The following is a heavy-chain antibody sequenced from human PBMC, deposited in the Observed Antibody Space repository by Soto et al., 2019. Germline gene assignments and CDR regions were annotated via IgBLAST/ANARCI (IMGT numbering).Heavy chain of an antibody. D-gene: IGHD3-3*01. CDR1: GYSFTSYW. CDR3: ARLTTNLHITEDFWSGYYCDH. J-gene: IGHJ5*02. V-gene: IGHV5-51*01. Sequence: GESLKISCKGSGYSFTSYWIGWVRQMPGKGLEWMGIIYPGDSDTRYSPSFQGQVTISADKSISTHYLQWSSLKASDTAMYYCARLTTNLHITEDFWSGYYCDHWGQGTLVTVSS. CDR2: IYPGDSDT.